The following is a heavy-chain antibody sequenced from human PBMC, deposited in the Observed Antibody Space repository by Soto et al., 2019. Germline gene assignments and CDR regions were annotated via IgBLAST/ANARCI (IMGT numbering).Heavy chain of an antibody. D-gene: IGHD3-22*01. CDR2: ISYDGSNK. V-gene: IGHV3-30*18. CDR1: GFTFSSYG. Sequence: PGGSLRLSCAASGFTFSSYGMHWVRQAPGKGLEWVAVISYDGSNKYYADSVKGRFTISRDNSKNTLYLQMNSLRAEDTAVYYCAKDYDSSGYYHLFDYWGQGTLVTVSS. J-gene: IGHJ4*02. CDR3: AKDYDSSGYYHLFDY.